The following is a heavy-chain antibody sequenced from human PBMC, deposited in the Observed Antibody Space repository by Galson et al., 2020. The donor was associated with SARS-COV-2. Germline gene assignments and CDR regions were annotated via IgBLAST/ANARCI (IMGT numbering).Heavy chain of an antibody. J-gene: IGHJ3*02. D-gene: IGHD3-22*01. CDR3: AKEFYYDRSGPLDAFDI. CDR2: INSDCSST. CDR1: GFTFSSYW. Sequence: GESLKISCAASGFTFSSYWMHWVRQAPGKGLVWVSRINSDCSSTTYADSVKGRFTISRDNAKNTLYLQMNSLRAEDTAVYYCAKEFYYDRSGPLDAFDIWGQGTMVTVSS. V-gene: IGHV3-74*01.